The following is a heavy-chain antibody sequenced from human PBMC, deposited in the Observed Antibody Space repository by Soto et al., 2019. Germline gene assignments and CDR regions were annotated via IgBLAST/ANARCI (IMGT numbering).Heavy chain of an antibody. CDR2: MGGSVDSK. Sequence: EVQLLASGGGLVKPGGSLRLSCAASGFAFGRYALSWVRQAPGKGLEWVSAMGGSVDSKSYADSVKGRFTISRDDPKNTLFLEMNSLRPEDTAIYFCARDQISGWYDNWGQGTLVTVSS. D-gene: IGHD6-19*01. J-gene: IGHJ5*02. CDR1: GFAFGRYA. V-gene: IGHV3-23*01. CDR3: ARDQISGWYDN.